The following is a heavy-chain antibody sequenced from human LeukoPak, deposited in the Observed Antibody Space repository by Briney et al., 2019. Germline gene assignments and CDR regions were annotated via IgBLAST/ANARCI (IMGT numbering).Heavy chain of an antibody. D-gene: IGHD4-23*01. Sequence: GESLKISCKGSGYSFTTYWIGWVRQMPGKGLEWMGIIYPGDSNTRYSPSFQGQVTISVDKSVNTAYLQWSSLKASDTAMYYCARQNLRVNDYWGQGTLVTVSS. J-gene: IGHJ4*02. V-gene: IGHV5-51*01. CDR2: IYPGDSNT. CDR1: GYSFTTYW. CDR3: ARQNLRVNDY.